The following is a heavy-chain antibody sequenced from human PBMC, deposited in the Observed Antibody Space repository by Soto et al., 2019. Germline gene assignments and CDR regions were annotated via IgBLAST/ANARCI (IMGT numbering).Heavy chain of an antibody. CDR3: ARHDWNGVDY. CDR2: IYYSGST. D-gene: IGHD1-1*01. J-gene: IGHJ4*02. CDR1: VGSISSSSYF. V-gene: IGHV4-39*01. Sequence: QLQLQESGPGLVKPSETLSLTCTVSVGSISSSSYFWGWIRQPPGKGLVWIGSIYYSGSTYYNPSLTNRVTISVDTSKNQSSLKLSSVTAADTAVYYCARHDWNGVDYWGQGTLVTVSS.